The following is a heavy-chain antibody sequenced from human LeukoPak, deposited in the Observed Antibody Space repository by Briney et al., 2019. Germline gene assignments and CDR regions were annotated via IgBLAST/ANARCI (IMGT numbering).Heavy chain of an antibody. Sequence: SETLSLTCTVSGGSVSSYYWSWIRQPPGKGLEWIGYIYYSGSTNYNPSLKSRVTISVDTSKNQFSLKLTSVTAADTAVYYCARLWDSGGPDYWGQGTLVTVSS. CDR3: ARLWDSGGPDY. CDR1: GGSVSSYY. J-gene: IGHJ4*02. CDR2: IYYSGST. V-gene: IGHV4-59*02. D-gene: IGHD1-26*01.